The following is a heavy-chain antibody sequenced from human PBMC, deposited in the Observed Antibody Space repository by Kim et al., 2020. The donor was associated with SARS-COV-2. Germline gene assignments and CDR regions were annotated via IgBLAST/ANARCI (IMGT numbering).Heavy chain of an antibody. D-gene: IGHD3-16*01. J-gene: IGHJ4*02. CDR1: GFTFSTYS. CDR3: ARSVGGENFFDY. CDR2: VSGSSINK. Sequence: GGSLRLSCAASGFTFSTYSMNWARQAPGKGLEWVSFVSGSSINKYYTDSVKGRFTISRDNAKNSVYLQMNSLRDEDTAVYYCARSVGGENFFDYWGQGTLVTVSS. V-gene: IGHV3-48*02.